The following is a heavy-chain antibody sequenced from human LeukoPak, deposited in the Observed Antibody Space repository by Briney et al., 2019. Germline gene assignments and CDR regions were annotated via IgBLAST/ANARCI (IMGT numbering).Heavy chain of an antibody. V-gene: IGHV3-23*01. CDR1: GGSISSSN. Sequence: GTLSLTCAVSGGSISSSNWWSWVRQPPGKGLEWVSVISGSGGSTYYADSVKGRYTISRDNSKNTLYLQMNSLRAEDTAIYYCAKDVTWAPTDPDYWGPGTLVTVSS. J-gene: IGHJ4*02. CDR2: ISGSGGST. D-gene: IGHD5-18*01. CDR3: AKDVTWAPTDPDY.